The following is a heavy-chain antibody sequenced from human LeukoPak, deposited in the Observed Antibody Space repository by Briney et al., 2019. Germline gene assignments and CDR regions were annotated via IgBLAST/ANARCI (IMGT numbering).Heavy chain of an antibody. V-gene: IGHV3-30*03. CDR1: GFTFRGYG. J-gene: IGHJ1*01. D-gene: IGHD6-19*01. CDR3: ARLTPAVAGDLGYFQH. Sequence: GGSLRLSWAASGFTFRGYGMPWVRQAPGRGREWVATIAWDGSKKNYADSVKGRFPISRDNSKNTLYLQMNSLRAEDTAVYYCARLTPAVAGDLGYFQHWGQGTLVTVSS. CDR2: IAWDGSKK.